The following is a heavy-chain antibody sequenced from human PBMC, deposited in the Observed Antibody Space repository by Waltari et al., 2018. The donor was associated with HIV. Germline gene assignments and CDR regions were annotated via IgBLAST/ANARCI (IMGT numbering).Heavy chain of an antibody. CDR1: GYTFTNFF. Sequence: VQLVQSGAEVKKPGASAKIPCKTSGYTFTNFFLHWVRQAPGGGREWMGRLPPDSPATLPAHGFQDRLIMTGDTTTGTAYLELTSLTPNDTGFYFCARGPIVGSYANYWGQGTLVTVSS. V-gene: IGHV1-2*05. J-gene: IGHJ4*02. CDR2: LPPDSPAT. D-gene: IGHD3-10*01. CDR3: ARGPIVGSYANY.